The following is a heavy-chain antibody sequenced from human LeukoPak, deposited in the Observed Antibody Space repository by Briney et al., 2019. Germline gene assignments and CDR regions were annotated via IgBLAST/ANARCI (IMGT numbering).Heavy chain of an antibody. CDR1: GYTFTTYY. CDR3: TRVPSSDSSYYFDY. CDR2: IDTKSGDT. V-gene: IGHV1-2*02. Sequence: ASVKVSFKASGYTFTTYYIHWVRQAPGQGLEWMGWIDTKSGDTKYAQKFQGRVTMTRDTSITTAYMELSRLISDDTAVYYCTRVPSSDSSYYFDYWAREPWSPSPQ. J-gene: IGHJ4*02. D-gene: IGHD3-22*01.